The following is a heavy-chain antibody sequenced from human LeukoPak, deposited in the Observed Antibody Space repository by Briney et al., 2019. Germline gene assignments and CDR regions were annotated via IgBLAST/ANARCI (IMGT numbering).Heavy chain of an antibody. Sequence: GASVKVSCKASGGTFSSYAISWVRRAPGQGLEWMGGIIPIFGTANYAQKFQGRVTITADKSTSTAYMELSSLRSEDTAVYYCATPTYGSGKHYYFDYWGQGTLVTVSS. CDR1: GGTFSSYA. D-gene: IGHD3-10*01. CDR2: IIPIFGTA. J-gene: IGHJ4*02. CDR3: ATPTYGSGKHYYFDY. V-gene: IGHV1-69*06.